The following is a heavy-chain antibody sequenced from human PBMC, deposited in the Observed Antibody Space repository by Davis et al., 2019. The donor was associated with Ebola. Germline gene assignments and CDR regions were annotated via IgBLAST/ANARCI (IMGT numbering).Heavy chain of an antibody. CDR1: GFTFSSYS. D-gene: IGHD3-16*01. CDR3: VKGGVY. V-gene: IGHV3-21*01. CDR2: ISTTRSHI. J-gene: IGHJ4*02. Sequence: GESLKISCAASGFTFSSYSMNWVRQAPGKGLEWVSSISTTRSHIYYADSVKGRFTISRDNAKNSLYLQMNSLRAEDTAVYYCVKGGVYWGQGTLVTVSS.